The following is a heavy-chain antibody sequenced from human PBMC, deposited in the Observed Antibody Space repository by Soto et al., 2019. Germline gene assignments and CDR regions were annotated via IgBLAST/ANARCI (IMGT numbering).Heavy chain of an antibody. Sequence: VKVSCKGSGFTFSRSAVQWVGQARGQGLEWIGWIVAGSGKTDYAQNFQERVTITTDMSTSTAYMELSSLNSDDTAVYYCAATLDWGSYDFGGYPSWGQGTLVTVSS. D-gene: IGHD3-22*01. CDR3: AATLDWGSYDFGGYPS. V-gene: IGHV1-58*01. CDR1: GFTFSRSA. J-gene: IGHJ4*02. CDR2: IVAGSGKT.